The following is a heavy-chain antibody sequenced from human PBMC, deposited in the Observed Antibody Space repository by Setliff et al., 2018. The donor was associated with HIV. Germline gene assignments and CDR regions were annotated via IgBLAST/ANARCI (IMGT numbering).Heavy chain of an antibody. J-gene: IGHJ4*02. D-gene: IGHD1-1*01. CDR2: IRSKAYGGTA. Sequence: GSLRLSCTASGFTFGDHAMSWVRQAPGKGLEWVGFIRSKAYGGTAEYAASVKGRFTLSRDDSKSIAYLQMNSLKTEDTGVYYCTPPPGTYWGQGTLVTVSS. CDR1: GFTFGDHA. CDR3: TPPPGTY. V-gene: IGHV3-49*04.